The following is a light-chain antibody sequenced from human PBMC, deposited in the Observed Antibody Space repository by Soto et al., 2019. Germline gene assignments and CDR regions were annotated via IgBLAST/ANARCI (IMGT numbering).Light chain of an antibody. V-gene: IGLV1-40*01. CDR1: SSNLGAGYD. CDR3: QSYDTSLGDSV. J-gene: IGLJ2*01. Sequence: QTVVTQPPSVSGAPGQRVTISCNGGSSNLGAGYDVHWYQQLPGTAPKLLIYADNNRPSGVPDRFSGSKSATSASLTISGLQAEDEADYYCQSYDTSLGDSVFGGGTKLTVL. CDR2: ADN.